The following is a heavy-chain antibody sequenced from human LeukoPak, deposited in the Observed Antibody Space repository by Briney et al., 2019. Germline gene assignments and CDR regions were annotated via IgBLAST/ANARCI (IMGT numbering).Heavy chain of an antibody. CDR3: ARDRECSSPDALDP. CDR1: GGSISSGSYY. J-gene: IGHJ5*02. Sequence: SETLSLTCTVSGGSISSGSYYWSWIRQPAGKGLEWIGRIYTSGSTNYNPSLKSRVTISVDTSKNQFSLKLSSVTAADTAVYYCARDRECSSPDALDPWGQGTLVTVSS. V-gene: IGHV4-61*02. D-gene: IGHD6-6*01. CDR2: IYTSGST.